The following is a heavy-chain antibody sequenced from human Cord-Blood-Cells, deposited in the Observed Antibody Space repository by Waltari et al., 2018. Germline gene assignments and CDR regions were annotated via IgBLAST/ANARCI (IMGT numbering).Heavy chain of an antibody. CDR2: TYYRSKWYN. CDR3: ARVTGSHWYFDL. V-gene: IGHV6-1*01. D-gene: IGHD3-10*01. J-gene: IGHJ2*01. Sequence: QVQLQQSGPGLVNPSQTPSHTCAISGDRVSSNSAAWNWIRQSPSRGLEWLERTYYRSKWYNDYAVSVKSRITINPDTSKNQFSLQLNSVTPEDTAVYYCARVTGSHWYFDLWGRGTLVTVSS. CDR1: GDRVSSNSAA.